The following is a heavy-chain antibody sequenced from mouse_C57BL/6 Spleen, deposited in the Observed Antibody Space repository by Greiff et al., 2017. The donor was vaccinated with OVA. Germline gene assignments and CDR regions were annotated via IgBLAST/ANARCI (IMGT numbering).Heavy chain of an antibody. Sequence: EVKLQQSGPELVKPGASVKISCKASGYTFTDYYMNWVKQSHGKSLEWIGDINPNNGGTSYNQKFKGKATLTVDKSSSTAYMELRSLTSEDSAVYYCARGGLRRHWYFDVWGTGTTVTVSS. D-gene: IGHD2-4*01. CDR1: GYTFTDYY. V-gene: IGHV1-26*01. J-gene: IGHJ1*03. CDR3: ARGGLRRHWYFDV. CDR2: INPNNGGT.